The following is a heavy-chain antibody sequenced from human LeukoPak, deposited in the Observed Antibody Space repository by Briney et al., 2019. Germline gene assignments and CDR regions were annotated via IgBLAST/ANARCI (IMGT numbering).Heavy chain of an antibody. CDR3: ARGRSSMVRGYYYYYMDV. V-gene: IGHV4-59*01. CDR1: GGSISTYY. D-gene: IGHD3-10*01. CDR2: IYYSGST. Sequence: PSETLSLTCTVSGGSISTYYWSWIRQPPGKGLEGIGYIYYSGSTNYNPSLKSRVTITVDTSKNQFSLKLSSVTAADTAVYYCARGRSSMVRGYYYYYMDVWGKGTTVTISS. J-gene: IGHJ6*03.